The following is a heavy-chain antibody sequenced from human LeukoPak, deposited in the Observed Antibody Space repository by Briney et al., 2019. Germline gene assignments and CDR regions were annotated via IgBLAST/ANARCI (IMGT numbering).Heavy chain of an antibody. CDR1: GFTFDDYT. V-gene: IGHV3-43*01. Sequence: GGSLRLSCAASGFTFDDYTMHWVRQAPGKGLEWVSLITWDGGSAFYADSVRGRFTISRDNSRNSLFLQMNSLTTEDTALYYCATERQKYFDYWGQGTLVTVSS. CDR3: ATERQKYFDY. J-gene: IGHJ4*02. CDR2: ITWDGGSA.